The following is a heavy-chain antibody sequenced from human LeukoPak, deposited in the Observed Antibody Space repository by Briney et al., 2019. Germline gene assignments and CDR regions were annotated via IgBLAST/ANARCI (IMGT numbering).Heavy chain of an antibody. CDR3: ARDLEAAGTHDY. D-gene: IGHD6-13*01. V-gene: IGHV3-66*01. CDR2: IYSGGST. CDR1: GFTVSSNY. J-gene: IGHJ4*02. Sequence: GGSLRLSCAASGFTVSSNYMSWVRQAPGNGLEWVSVIYSGGSTYYADSVKGRFTISRDNSKNTLYLQMNSLRAEDTAVYYCARDLEAAGTHDYWGQGTLVTVSS.